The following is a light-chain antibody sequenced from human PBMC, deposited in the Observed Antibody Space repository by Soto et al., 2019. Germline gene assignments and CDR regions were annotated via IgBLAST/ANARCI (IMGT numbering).Light chain of an antibody. CDR1: QSVDAY. CDR3: QQRSNWAPT. Sequence: EIVLTQSPATLSLSPGERATLSCRASQSVDAYLAWYQQGPGQAPRLLIFDASNRATGIPTRFSGSGSGTDFTLTISSLEPEDFAVYYCQQRSNWAPTFGQGTKVEIK. CDR2: DAS. J-gene: IGKJ1*01. V-gene: IGKV3-11*01.